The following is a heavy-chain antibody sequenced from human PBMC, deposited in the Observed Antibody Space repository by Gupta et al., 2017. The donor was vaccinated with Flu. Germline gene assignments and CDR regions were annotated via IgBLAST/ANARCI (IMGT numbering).Heavy chain of an antibody. V-gene: IGHV3-33*01. Sequence: QVQLVESGGGVVQPGRSLRLSCAASGFTFSSYGMHWVRQAPGKGLEWVAVIWYDGSNKYYADSVKGRFTISRDNSKNTLYLQMNSLRAEDTAVYYCARVQYANYFDYWGQGTLVTVSS. CDR1: GFTFSSYG. J-gene: IGHJ4*02. CDR2: IWYDGSNK. CDR3: ARVQYANYFDY.